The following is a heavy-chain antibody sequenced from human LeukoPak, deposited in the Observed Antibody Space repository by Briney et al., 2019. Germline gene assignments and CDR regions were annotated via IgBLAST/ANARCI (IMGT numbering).Heavy chain of an antibody. CDR3: ARHYYYGSGSYSPFDY. D-gene: IGHD3-10*01. V-gene: IGHV1-46*01. CDR2: INPSGGST. J-gene: IGHJ4*02. Sequence: ASVKVSCKASGYTFTSYYMHWVRQAPGQGLEWMGIINPSGGSTSYAQRFQGRVTMTRDTSTSTAYMELRSLRSDDTAVYYCARHYYYGSGSYSPFDYWGQGTLVTVSS. CDR1: GYTFTSYY.